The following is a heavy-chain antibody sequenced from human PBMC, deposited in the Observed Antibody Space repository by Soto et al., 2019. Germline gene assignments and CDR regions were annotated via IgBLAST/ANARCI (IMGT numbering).Heavy chain of an antibody. J-gene: IGHJ5*02. Sequence: QVHLQQSGAGLLKPSETLSLTCTVYGGSFSAYYWSWIRQPPGRGLEWVGEISHSGSTNYNPSLKSRVNRSIDTSKKQFSLKLTSLTAADSAVYYCASLSAGYESWGQGTLVTVSS. V-gene: IGHV4-34*01. D-gene: IGHD2-15*01. CDR2: ISHSGST. CDR3: ASLSAGYES. CDR1: GGSFSAYY.